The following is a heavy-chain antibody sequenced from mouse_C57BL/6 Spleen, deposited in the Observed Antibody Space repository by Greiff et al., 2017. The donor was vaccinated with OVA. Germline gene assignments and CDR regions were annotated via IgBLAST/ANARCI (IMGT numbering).Heavy chain of an antibody. CDR1: GYTFTDYY. CDR2: INPNNGGT. J-gene: IGHJ2*01. D-gene: IGHD1-1*01. CDR3: ARRGVVDYFDY. Sequence: EVKLQQSGPELVKPGASVKISCKASGYTFTDYYMNWVKQSHGKSLEWIGDINPNNGGTSYNQKFKGKATLTVDKSSSTAYMELRSLTSEDSAVYYCARRGVVDYFDYWGQGTTLTVSS. V-gene: IGHV1-26*01.